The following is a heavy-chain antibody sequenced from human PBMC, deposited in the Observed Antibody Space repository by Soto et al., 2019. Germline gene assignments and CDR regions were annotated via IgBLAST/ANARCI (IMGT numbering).Heavy chain of an antibody. CDR2: ISYDGSNK. CDR3: ARDQIGDSSGPFYDY. V-gene: IGHV3-30-3*01. J-gene: IGHJ4*02. D-gene: IGHD3-22*01. CDR1: GFTFSSYA. Sequence: QVQLVESGGGVVQPGRSLRLSGAASGFTFSSYAMHWVRQAPGKGLEWVAVISYDGSNKYYADSVKGRFTISRDNSKNTLYLQMNSLRAEDTAVYYCARDQIGDSSGPFYDYWGQGTLVTVSS.